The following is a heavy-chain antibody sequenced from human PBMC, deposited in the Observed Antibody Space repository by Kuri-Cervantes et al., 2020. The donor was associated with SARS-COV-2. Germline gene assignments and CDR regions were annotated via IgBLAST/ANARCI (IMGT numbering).Heavy chain of an antibody. CDR2: INPTIGRT. V-gene: IGHV1-46*01. Sequence: ASVKVSCKASGYNFTTYYIHCVRQATGQGLEWLGIINPTIGRTSHAQNFQGRVTMTEDTSTDTAYMELSSLRSEDTAVYYCATDSYYYYYMDVWGKGTTVTVSS. J-gene: IGHJ6*03. CDR3: ATDSYYYYYMDV. CDR1: GYNFTTYY.